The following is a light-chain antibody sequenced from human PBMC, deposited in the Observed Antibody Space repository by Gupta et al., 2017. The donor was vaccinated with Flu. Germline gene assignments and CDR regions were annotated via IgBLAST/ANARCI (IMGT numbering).Light chain of an antibody. CDR2: GAS. CDR1: QSVSN. Sequence: EIVLPKSPGTLSLSPGERATLSCRASQSVSNLAWYQHKPGQATRLVIHGASNRATGIPDRFSGSGSGTDFTLTISRLEPEDFAEYYCQQYGSSPWTFGQGTKVEIK. J-gene: IGKJ1*01. CDR3: QQYGSSPWT. V-gene: IGKV3-20*01.